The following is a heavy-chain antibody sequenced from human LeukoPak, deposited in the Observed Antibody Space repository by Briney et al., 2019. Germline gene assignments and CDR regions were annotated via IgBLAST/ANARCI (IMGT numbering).Heavy chain of an antibody. Sequence: GASLRLSCAASGFTFSSYAMSWVRQAPGKGLEWVSGISGGGGGTFYADSVEGRFTISRDNSQNTLYLQINSLRAEDTAVYSCARRALVVATSYWYFDLWGRGTLVTVSS. V-gene: IGHV3-23*01. CDR1: GFTFSSYA. D-gene: IGHD2-15*01. J-gene: IGHJ2*01. CDR3: ARRALVVATSYWYFDL. CDR2: ISGGGGGT.